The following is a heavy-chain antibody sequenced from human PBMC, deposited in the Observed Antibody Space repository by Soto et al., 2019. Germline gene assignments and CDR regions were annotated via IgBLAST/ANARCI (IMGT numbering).Heavy chain of an antibody. CDR1: GFTFSSCV. D-gene: IGHD6-19*01. Sequence: EAQILESGGDLVQPGGSLRLSCAASGFTFSSCVMAWVRQAPGKGLEYVSIISHSGSNTYYADSVKGRFTISRDNFKNTLYLQMNNLRVDDTAVYDCAKDLTSGWYDLGALDIWGQGTMVTVSS. CDR2: ISHSGSNT. V-gene: IGHV3-23*01. CDR3: AKDLTSGWYDLGALDI. J-gene: IGHJ3*02.